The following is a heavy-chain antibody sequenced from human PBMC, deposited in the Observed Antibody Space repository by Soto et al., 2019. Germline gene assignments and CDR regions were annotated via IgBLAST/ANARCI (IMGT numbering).Heavy chain of an antibody. J-gene: IGHJ4*02. CDR1: SGSISSSYY. Sequence: TSETLSLTCAVSSGSISSSYYWSWIRQPPGKGLEWIGYIYYSGSTNYNPPLKSRVTISVDTSKNQFSLKLSSVTAADTAVYYCARLPHDSSGYKRGYFDYWGQGTLVTVSS. D-gene: IGHD3-22*01. V-gene: IGHV4-59*12. CDR2: IYYSGST. CDR3: ARLPHDSSGYKRGYFDY.